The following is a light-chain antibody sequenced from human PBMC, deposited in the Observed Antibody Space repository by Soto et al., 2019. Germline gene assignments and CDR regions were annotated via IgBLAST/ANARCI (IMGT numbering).Light chain of an antibody. J-gene: IGKJ4*01. CDR1: QSVSSSY. V-gene: IGKV3-20*01. CDR2: GAS. Sequence: EIVLTQSPGTLSLSPGERATLSCRANQSVSSSYLALYQQKPGQAPWLLIYGASSRATGIPDRFSGSGSGTDFTLTISRLEPEDFAVYYCQQYGSSPLTFGGGTKVDIK. CDR3: QQYGSSPLT.